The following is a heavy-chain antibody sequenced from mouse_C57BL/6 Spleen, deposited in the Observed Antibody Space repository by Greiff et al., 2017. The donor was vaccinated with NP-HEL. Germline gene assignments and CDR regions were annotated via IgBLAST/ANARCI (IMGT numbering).Heavy chain of an antibody. J-gene: IGHJ2*01. Sequence: VQGVESGPELVKPGASVKISCKASGYAFSSSWMNWVKQRPGKGLEWIGRIYPGDGDTNYNGKFKGKATLTADKSSSTAYMQLSSLTSEDSAVYFCARGELGRSSYWGQGTTLTVSS. CDR1: GYAFSSSW. D-gene: IGHD4-1*01. CDR3: ARGELGRSSY. V-gene: IGHV1-82*01. CDR2: IYPGDGDT.